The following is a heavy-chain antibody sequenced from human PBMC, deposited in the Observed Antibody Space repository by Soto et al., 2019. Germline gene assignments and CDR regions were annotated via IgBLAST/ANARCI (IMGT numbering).Heavy chain of an antibody. CDR3: ARFSVRAVAVDAIEI. D-gene: IGHD6-19*01. V-gene: IGHV3-23*01. Sequence: VQLLESGGGLVQPGGSLRLSCAASGFTFSSYAMNWVRQAPGMGLAWVSAISGSGDTTFHADSVRGRYTISRDNSKNTLYLQMNSLRDEDTAVYYCARFSVRAVAVDAIEIWGQGTVVIVSS. CDR2: ISGSGDTT. CDR1: GFTFSSYA. J-gene: IGHJ3*02.